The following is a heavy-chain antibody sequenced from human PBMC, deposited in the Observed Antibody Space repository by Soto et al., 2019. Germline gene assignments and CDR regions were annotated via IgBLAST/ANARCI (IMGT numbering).Heavy chain of an antibody. V-gene: IGHV3-7*03. J-gene: IGHJ4*02. CDR3: VGGSGWVMDY. Sequence: VQLVESGGGLVQPGGSLRLSCSASGFIFSSYWMTWVRHAPGKGLEWVANVKQDGSEQHYVDSVKGRFTISRDNVKNSLFLQMNSIRAEDTAVYYCVGGSGWVMDYWGQGTLVTVSS. CDR1: GFIFSSYW. D-gene: IGHD6-19*01. CDR2: VKQDGSEQ.